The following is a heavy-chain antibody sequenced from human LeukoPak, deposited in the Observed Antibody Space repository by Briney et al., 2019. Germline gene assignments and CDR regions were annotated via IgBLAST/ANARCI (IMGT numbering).Heavy chain of an antibody. CDR3: ARGRGLEY. Sequence: PGGSLRLSCAASGFTFNNFWMNWVRQAPGEGLEWVANIKPDGSDKYYVDSVKGRFTISRDNAKNSLFLQMNSPRAEDTAVYYCARGRGLEYWGQGTLVTVSS. CDR2: IKPDGSDK. V-gene: IGHV3-7*01. J-gene: IGHJ4*02. CDR1: GFTFNNFW.